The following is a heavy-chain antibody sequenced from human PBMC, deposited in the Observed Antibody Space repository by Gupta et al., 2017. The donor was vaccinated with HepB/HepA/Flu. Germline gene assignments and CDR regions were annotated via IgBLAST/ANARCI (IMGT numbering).Heavy chain of an antibody. CDR2: IYYSGST. J-gene: IGHJ4*02. Sequence: QVQLQESGPGLVKPSETLSLTCTVSGGSISSYYWSWIRQPPGKGLEWIGYIYYSGSTNYNPSLKSRVTISVGTSKNQFSLKLSSVTAADTAVYYCARQGDYMVRGVIDYWGQGTLVTVSS. V-gene: IGHV4-59*08. CDR3: ARQGDYMVRGVIDY. D-gene: IGHD3-10*01. CDR1: GGSISSYY.